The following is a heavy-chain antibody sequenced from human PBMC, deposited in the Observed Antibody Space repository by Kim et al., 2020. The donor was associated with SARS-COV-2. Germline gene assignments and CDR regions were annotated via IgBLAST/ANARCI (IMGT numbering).Heavy chain of an antibody. CDR1: GYTLTELS. Sequence: ASVKVSCKVSGYTLTELSMHWVRQAPGKGLEWMGGFDPEDGETIYAQKFQGRVTMTEDTSTDTAYMELSSLRSEDTAVYYCATDKARGYYYDSSGYYGLGYWGQGTLVTVSS. V-gene: IGHV1-24*01. CDR3: ATDKARGYYYDSSGYYGLGY. J-gene: IGHJ4*02. D-gene: IGHD3-22*01. CDR2: FDPEDGET.